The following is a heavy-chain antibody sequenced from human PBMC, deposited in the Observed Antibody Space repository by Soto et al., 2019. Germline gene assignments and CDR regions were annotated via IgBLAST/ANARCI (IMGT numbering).Heavy chain of an antibody. Sequence: QVQLVQSGSEVKKPGSSVRVSCKTSGGTFSIYTISWVRQAPGQGLEWMGRVLPFLDITSYSQRFQGRVTTTADRSTTTAYMELSSLRSEDTAVYYCARDRDNSNWPNFDSWGQGTLATVSS. CDR2: VLPFLDIT. CDR3: ARDRDNSNWPNFDS. D-gene: IGHD6-13*01. J-gene: IGHJ4*02. V-gene: IGHV1-69*02. CDR1: GGTFSIYT.